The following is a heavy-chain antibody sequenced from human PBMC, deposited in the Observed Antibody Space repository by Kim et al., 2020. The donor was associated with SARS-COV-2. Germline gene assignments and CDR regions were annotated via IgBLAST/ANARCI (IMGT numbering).Heavy chain of an antibody. Sequence: SETLSLTCAVYGGSFSGYYWSWIRQPPGKGLEWVGEINHSGSTNYNPSLKSRVTISVDTSKNQFSLKLSSVPAADTAVYYCARVVLRYFDWLLFEPRGKCYWFDPWGQGTLVTVSS. V-gene: IGHV4-34*01. D-gene: IGHD3-9*01. CDR1: GGSFSGYY. J-gene: IGHJ5*02. CDR3: ARVVLRYFDWLLFEPRGKCYWFDP. CDR2: INHSGST.